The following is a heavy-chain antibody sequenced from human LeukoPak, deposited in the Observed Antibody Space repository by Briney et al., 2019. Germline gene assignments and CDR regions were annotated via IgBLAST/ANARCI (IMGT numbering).Heavy chain of an antibody. CDR3: ATAGDWNDVLY. CDR1: GVSFSGYY. J-gene: IGHJ4*02. V-gene: IGHV4-34*01. D-gene: IGHD1-1*01. Sequence: PSETLSLTCAVYGVSFSGYYWSWIRQPPGKGLEWIGEINHSGSTNYNPSLKSRVTISLDTSKNQFSLRLTSVTAADTVVYHFATAGDWNDVLYGGQGTLVTVSS. CDR2: INHSGST.